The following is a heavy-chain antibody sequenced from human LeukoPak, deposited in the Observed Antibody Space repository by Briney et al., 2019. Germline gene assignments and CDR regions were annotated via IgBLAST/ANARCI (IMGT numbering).Heavy chain of an antibody. CDR3: AKDLGTTVTTGWFDP. D-gene: IGHD4-17*01. Sequence: GGSLRLSYAASGFTFSRNAMSWVREAPGKGLEWVSDISGSGGSAFYADSVKGRFTISRDNSKNTLYLQMNSLRAEDTAVYYCAKDLGTTVTTGWFDPWGQGTLVTVSS. V-gene: IGHV3-23*01. J-gene: IGHJ5*02. CDR2: ISGSGGSA. CDR1: GFTFSRNA.